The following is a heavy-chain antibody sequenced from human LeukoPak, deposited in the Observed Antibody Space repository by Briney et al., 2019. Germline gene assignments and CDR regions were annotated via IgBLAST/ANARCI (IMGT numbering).Heavy chain of an antibody. CDR3: ARASGSYDY. Sequence: TGRSLRLSCAASGFTFSTYGLHWVRQAPGKGLEWVAVIWNDGSIRYYADSVKGRFTISRDNSKNTLYLQMNSLRAEDTAVYYCARASGSYDYWGQGTLATVSS. CDR2: IWNDGSIR. J-gene: IGHJ4*02. V-gene: IGHV3-33*01. D-gene: IGHD1-26*01. CDR1: GFTFSTYG.